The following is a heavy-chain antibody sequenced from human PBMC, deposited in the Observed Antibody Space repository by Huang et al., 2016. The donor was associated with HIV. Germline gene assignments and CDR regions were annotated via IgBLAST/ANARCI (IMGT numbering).Heavy chain of an antibody. CDR1: GGSVSSGRYY. Sequence: QVQLQESGPGLVKPSETLSLTCTVSGGSVSSGRYYWGWIRQPPGKGLEWIGYIYYRGSTNYNPFLKSRVTISVDTSKNQFSLKLSSVTAADTAVYYCARVDLLLGKYGDYEENAFDIWGQGTMVTVSS. D-gene: IGHD4-17*01. CDR3: ARVDLLLGKYGDYEENAFDI. V-gene: IGHV4-61*01. CDR2: IYYRGST. J-gene: IGHJ3*02.